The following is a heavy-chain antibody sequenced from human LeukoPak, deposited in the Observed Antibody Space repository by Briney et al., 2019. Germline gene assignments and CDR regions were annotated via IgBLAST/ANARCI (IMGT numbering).Heavy chain of an antibody. Sequence: SETLSLTCAVSGGSFSGYYWSWIRQPPGKGLGWIGEINHSGSTNYNPSLKSRVTISVDTSKNQFSLKLSSVTAADTAVYYCARAVRGYSGSKYYFDYWGQGTLVTVSS. CDR2: INHSGST. CDR3: ARAVRGYSGSKYYFDY. CDR1: GGSFSGYY. D-gene: IGHD5-12*01. V-gene: IGHV4-34*01. J-gene: IGHJ4*02.